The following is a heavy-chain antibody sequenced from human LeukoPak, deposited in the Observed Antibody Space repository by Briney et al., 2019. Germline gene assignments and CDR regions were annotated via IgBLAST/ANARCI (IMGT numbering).Heavy chain of an antibody. J-gene: IGHJ4*02. V-gene: IGHV4-39*07. CDR3: ARLSRALSGGSRRGYFDY. CDR2: IYDRGST. D-gene: IGHD2-15*01. CDR1: GASINSSNFY. Sequence: SETLSLTCTVSGASINSSNFYWGWIRQPPGKGLEWIANIYDRGSTYYNPSLKSRVTISVDTSKNQFSLRLSSVTAADTAVYYCARLSRALSGGSRRGYFDYWGQGTLVTVSS.